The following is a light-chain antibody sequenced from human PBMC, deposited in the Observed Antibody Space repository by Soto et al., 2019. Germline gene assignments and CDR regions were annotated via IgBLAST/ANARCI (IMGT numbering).Light chain of an antibody. CDR2: GAS. V-gene: IGKV1-9*01. J-gene: IGKJ3*01. CDR3: QQLFMYPPT. Sequence: IQLTQSPSSLSASMGARVTITCRAIQGIINYLAWYQQKPGKAPKLLIYGASTLQGGVQSRFSGSGSGTDFTLTVSSLQPEDLATYYCQQLFMYPPTFGPGTKVDIK. CDR1: QGIINY.